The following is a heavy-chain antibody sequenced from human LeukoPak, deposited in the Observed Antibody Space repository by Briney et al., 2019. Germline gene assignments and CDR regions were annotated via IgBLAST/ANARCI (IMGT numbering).Heavy chain of an antibody. Sequence: PGRSLRLSCTPSEFTFDDYAMHWVRQTPGKGLEWVAGIGWNSGSVGYADSVKGRFTISRDNAKNALYLQMHSLRVEDTAVYYCARESIVVVPTTMDDASDIWGQGTMVTVSS. CDR2: IGWNSGSV. CDR1: EFTFDDYA. CDR3: ARESIVVVPTTMDDASDI. V-gene: IGHV3-9*01. D-gene: IGHD2-2*01. J-gene: IGHJ3*02.